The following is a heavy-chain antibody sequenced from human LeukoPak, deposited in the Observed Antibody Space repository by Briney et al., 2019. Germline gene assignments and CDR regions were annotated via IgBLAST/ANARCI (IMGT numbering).Heavy chain of an antibody. D-gene: IGHD3-10*01. V-gene: IGHV3-33*01. J-gene: IGHJ4*02. CDR3: ARGRPGSGFDY. Sequence: PGGSLRLSCAASGFTFSSYGMHWVRQAPGKGLEWVAVIWYDGSNKYYADSVKGRFTISRDNSKDTLYLQMNSLRAEDTAVYYRARGRPGSGFDYWGQGTLVTVSS. CDR2: IWYDGSNK. CDR1: GFTFSSYG.